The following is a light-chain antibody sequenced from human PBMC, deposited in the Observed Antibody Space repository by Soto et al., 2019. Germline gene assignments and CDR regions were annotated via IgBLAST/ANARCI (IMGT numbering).Light chain of an antibody. CDR1: QSVNSNY. CDR2: GAS. Sequence: EIVLTQSPDTVSLSPGETATLSCRASQSVNSNYLAWYQHKPGQAPRLLIYGASNRATGIPDRFSGSGSGIDFSLTISRLEPDDFAVFYCQQYDNSITFGQGTRLGIE. J-gene: IGKJ5*01. CDR3: QQYDNSIT. V-gene: IGKV3-20*01.